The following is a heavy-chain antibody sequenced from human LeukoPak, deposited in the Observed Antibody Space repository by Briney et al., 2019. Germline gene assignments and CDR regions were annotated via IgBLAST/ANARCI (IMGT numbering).Heavy chain of an antibody. CDR1: GGSISSSSYY. V-gene: IGHV4-39*01. CDR3: ARHNNEPYCSSTSCYTYYFDY. D-gene: IGHD2-2*02. CDR2: IYYTEST. Sequence: PSETLSLTCTVSGGSISSSSYYWGWIRHPPGKGLEWIGSIYYTESTYYNPSIKGRVTISVETSKNKFSLKLSSVTAADTAVYYCARHNNEPYCSSTSCYTYYFDYWGEGRLVTVYS. J-gene: IGHJ4*02.